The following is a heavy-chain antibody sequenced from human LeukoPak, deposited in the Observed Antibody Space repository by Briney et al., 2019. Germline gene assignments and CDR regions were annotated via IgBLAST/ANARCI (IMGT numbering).Heavy chain of an antibody. V-gene: IGHV4-30-2*01. CDR1: GGSISSGGYS. D-gene: IGHD3-10*01. J-gene: IGHJ5*02. Sequence: SQTLSLTCAVSGGSISSGGYSWSWIRQPPGKGLEWIGYIYHSGSTYYNPSLKSRVTISVDRSKNQFSLKLSSVTAADTAVYYCAREVGSDYGSGDWFDPWGQGTLATVSS. CDR3: AREVGSDYGSGDWFDP. CDR2: IYHSGST.